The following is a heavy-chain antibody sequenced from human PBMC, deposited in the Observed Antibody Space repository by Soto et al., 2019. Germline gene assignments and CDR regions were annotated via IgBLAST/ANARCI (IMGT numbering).Heavy chain of an antibody. V-gene: IGHV3-7*01. Sequence: GGSLRLSCAASGFTFSSYWMSWVRQAPGKGLEWVANIKQDGSEKYYVDSVKGRFTISRDNAKNSLYLQMNSLRAEETAFFFFAVEIIAEYYYYYYYLDVWAKGTTVPVS. CDR3: AVEIIAEYYYYYYYLDV. D-gene: IGHD6-13*01. J-gene: IGHJ6*03. CDR2: IKQDGSEK. CDR1: GFTFSSYW.